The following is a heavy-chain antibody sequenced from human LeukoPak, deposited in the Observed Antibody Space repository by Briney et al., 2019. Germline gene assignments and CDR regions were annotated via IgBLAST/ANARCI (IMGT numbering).Heavy chain of an antibody. J-gene: IGHJ4*02. CDR3: AKEIISGAATAA. Sequence: GGSLRLSCATSGFTFDDYAMHWVRHAPGKGLEWVAGTSWNSGSIGYADSVQGRFTISRDNAKNSLYLQMNSLRPEDTALYYCAKEIISGAATAAWGQGTLVTVSS. CDR1: GFTFDDYA. D-gene: IGHD6-13*01. CDR2: TSWNSGSI. V-gene: IGHV3-9*01.